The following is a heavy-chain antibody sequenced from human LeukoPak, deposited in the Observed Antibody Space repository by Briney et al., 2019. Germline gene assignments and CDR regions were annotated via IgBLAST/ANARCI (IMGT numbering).Heavy chain of an antibody. V-gene: IGHV1-8*01. CDR2: MNPNSGYT. Sequence: GASVKVSCKASGYTFTSYDINWVRQAPGQGLEWMGWMNPNSGYTGYAQKFQGRVTMTRNTSISTAYMELRSLRSEDTAVYFCARGLGNDGIFDYWGQGTLVTVSS. D-gene: IGHD1-1*01. CDR1: GYTFTSYD. J-gene: IGHJ4*02. CDR3: ARGLGNDGIFDY.